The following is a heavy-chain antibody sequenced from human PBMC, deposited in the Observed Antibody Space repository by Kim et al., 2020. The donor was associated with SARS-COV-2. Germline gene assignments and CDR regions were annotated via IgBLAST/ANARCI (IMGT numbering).Heavy chain of an antibody. D-gene: IGHD5-12*01. CDR1: GGSISSYY. J-gene: IGHJ4*01. V-gene: IGHV4-59*13. CDR3: ARGVYRGYDYEPPFDY. CDR2: IYYSGST. Sequence: SETLSLTCTVSGGSISSYYWSWIRQPPGKGLEWIGYIYYSGSTNYNPSLKSRVTISVDTSKNQFSLKLSSVTAADTAVYYCARGVYRGYDYEPPFDYWG.